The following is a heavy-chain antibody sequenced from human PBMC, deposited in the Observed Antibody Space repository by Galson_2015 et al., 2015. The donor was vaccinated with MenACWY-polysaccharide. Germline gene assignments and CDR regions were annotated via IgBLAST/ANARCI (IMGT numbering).Heavy chain of an antibody. D-gene: IGHD1-26*01. CDR2: IKQDESEK. V-gene: IGHV3-7*01. Sequence: SLRLSCAASGFTFTSYWMSWVRQAPGKGLEWVAHIKQDESEKYYVDPVKGRFTISRDNAQNSLFLQMNSLRAEDTAMYYCARDDGRWELPLDYWGQGTLVTVSS. CDR3: ARDDGRWELPLDY. CDR1: GFTFTSYW. J-gene: IGHJ4*02.